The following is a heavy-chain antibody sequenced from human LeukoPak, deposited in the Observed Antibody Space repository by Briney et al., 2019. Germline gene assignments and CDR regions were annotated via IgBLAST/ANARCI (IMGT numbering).Heavy chain of an antibody. CDR2: ISSSSSTI. CDR1: GFTFSSHS. J-gene: IGHJ4*02. CDR3: ARVSSSSPFDY. V-gene: IGHV3-48*04. Sequence: PGGSLILSCVASGFTFSSHSMNWVRQAPGKGLQWVSYISSSSSTIYYADSVKGRCTISRDNAKNSLYLQMNSLRAEDTAVYYCARVSSSSPFDYWGQGTLVTVSS. D-gene: IGHD6-6*01.